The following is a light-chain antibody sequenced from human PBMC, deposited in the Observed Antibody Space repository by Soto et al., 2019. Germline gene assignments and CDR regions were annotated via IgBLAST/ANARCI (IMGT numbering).Light chain of an antibody. CDR3: SSYTSSSSWV. CDR1: SSNIGSNT. J-gene: IGLJ3*02. CDR2: SNN. V-gene: IGLV1-44*01. Sequence: QSVLTQPPSASGTPGQRVTISCSGSSSNIGSNTVSWYQHLPGTAPKLLIYSNNQRPSGVPDRFSGSKSGTSASLAISGLQSEDEADYYCSSYTSSSSWVFGGGTKVTVL.